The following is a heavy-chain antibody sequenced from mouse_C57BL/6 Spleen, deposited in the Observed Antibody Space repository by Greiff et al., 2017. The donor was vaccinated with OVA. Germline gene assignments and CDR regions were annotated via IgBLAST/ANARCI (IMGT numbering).Heavy chain of an antibody. CDR1: GYTFTSYW. CDR3: ARTGATVADWYFDV. J-gene: IGHJ1*03. CDR2: IDPSDSYT. V-gene: IGHV1-59*01. Sequence: QVQLQQPGAELVRPGTSVKLSCKASGYTFTSYWMHWVKQRPGQGLEWIGVIDPSDSYTNYNQKFKGKATLTVDTSSSTAYMQLSSLTSEDSAVYYCARTGATVADWYFDVWGTGTTVTVSS. D-gene: IGHD1-1*01.